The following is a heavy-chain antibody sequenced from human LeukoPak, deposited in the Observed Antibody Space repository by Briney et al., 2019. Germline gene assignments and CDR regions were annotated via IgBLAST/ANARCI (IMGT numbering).Heavy chain of an antibody. CDR2: ISGSGGST. J-gene: IGHJ4*02. V-gene: IGHV3-23*01. Sequence: PGGSLRLSCAASGFTFSSYALTWVRQAPGKGLEWVSAISGSGGSTYHADSVKGRFTVSRDNSKEALYLQMNSLRADDTAVYYCAKVPHFYYGSGSYQLDCWGQGTLVTVSS. CDR1: GFTFSSYA. D-gene: IGHD3-10*01. CDR3: AKVPHFYYGSGSYQLDC.